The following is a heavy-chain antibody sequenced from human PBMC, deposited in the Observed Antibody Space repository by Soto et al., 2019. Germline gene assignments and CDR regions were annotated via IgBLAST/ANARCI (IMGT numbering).Heavy chain of an antibody. J-gene: IGHJ4*02. D-gene: IGHD1-26*01. Sequence: QVQLVQSGAEVKKPWSSVKVSCKASGGTFSSYSINWVRQAPGQGLEWMGEIIPIFGTANYAQKFQGRVTITADESTSTAYMELSSLRSEDTAVYYCARDGGRHSGGIDYWGQGTLVNVSS. CDR2: IIPIFGTA. CDR3: ARDGGRHSGGIDY. V-gene: IGHV1-69*01. CDR1: GGTFSSYS.